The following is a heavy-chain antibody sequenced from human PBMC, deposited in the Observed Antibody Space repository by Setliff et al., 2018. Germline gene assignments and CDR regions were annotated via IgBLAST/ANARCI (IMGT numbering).Heavy chain of an antibody. J-gene: IGHJ4*02. CDR3: ARRWSGIDY. CDR2: IYYTGTT. Sequence: ASETLSLTCTVSGGSVSSTRYYWGWIRQPPGKGLEWIGTIYYTGTTYYSPSLKSRVTISVDTSNNQFSLKLRSVSAADTAFYYCARRWSGIDYWGQGTLVTVSS. CDR1: GGSVSSTRYY. V-gene: IGHV4-39*07. D-gene: IGHD3-3*01.